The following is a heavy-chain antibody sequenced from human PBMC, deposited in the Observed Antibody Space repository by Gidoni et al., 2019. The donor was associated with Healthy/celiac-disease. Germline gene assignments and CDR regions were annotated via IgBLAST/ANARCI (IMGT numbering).Heavy chain of an antibody. CDR1: GCSISSYY. CDR3: ARSLSGDYYYYMDV. V-gene: IGHV4-59*01. D-gene: IGHD3-3*02. CDR2: IYYSGST. J-gene: IGHJ6*03. Sequence: TVSGCSISSYYWRWIRQPPGKGLEWIGYIYYSGSTNYNPSLKRRVTLSVDTSKNQFSLKLSSVTAADTAVSYCARSLSGDYYYYMDVWGKGTTVTVSS.